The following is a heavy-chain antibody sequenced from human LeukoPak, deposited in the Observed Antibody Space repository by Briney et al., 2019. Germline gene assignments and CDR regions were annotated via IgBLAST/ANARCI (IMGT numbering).Heavy chain of an antibody. Sequence: AVKVSCKASGGTSSSYGISWVRQAPGQGLEWMGKIIPILGIANYAQKFQGRVTFTADKSASTAYMELNSLTSEDTAVYYCASGRWLQLGTFDYWGQGTLVTVSS. CDR1: GGTSSSYG. CDR3: ASGRWLQLGTFDY. J-gene: IGHJ4*02. CDR2: IIPILGIA. V-gene: IGHV1-69*04. D-gene: IGHD5-24*01.